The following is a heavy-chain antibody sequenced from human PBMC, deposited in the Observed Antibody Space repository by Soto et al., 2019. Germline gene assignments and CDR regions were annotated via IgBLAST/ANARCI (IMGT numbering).Heavy chain of an antibody. CDR2: VIPIFGTA. Sequence: QVQLVQSGAEVKKPGSSVKVSCKASGGTFSSYAISWVRQAPGQGLEWMGGVIPIFGTANYAQKFQGRVTITADESTSTASMELRSLRSEDRAVYYCPRVELEMATTARFYFGMAVLGQGTTVTVS. CDR3: PRVELEMATTARFYFGMAV. CDR1: GGTFSSYA. D-gene: IGHD5-12*01. V-gene: IGHV1-69*12. J-gene: IGHJ6*02.